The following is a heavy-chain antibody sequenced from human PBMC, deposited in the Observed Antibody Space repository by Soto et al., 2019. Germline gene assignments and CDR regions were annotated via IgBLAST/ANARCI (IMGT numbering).Heavy chain of an antibody. J-gene: IGHJ6*02. Sequence: SVPMPVTNTVAGGNIINSNWWRRIRKPPGKGLEWIGEIYHSGSTNYSPSLKSRVTISVDKSKNQFSLKLSSVTAADTAVYYCARMPAGQGIAVVYYYGMDVWGQGTTVTVSS. D-gene: IGHD6-19*01. CDR3: ARMPAGQGIAVVYYYGMDV. CDR1: GGNIINSNW. CDR2: IYHSGST. V-gene: IGHV4-4*02.